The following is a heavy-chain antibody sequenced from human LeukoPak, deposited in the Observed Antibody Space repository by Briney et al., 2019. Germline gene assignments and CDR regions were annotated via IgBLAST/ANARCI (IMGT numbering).Heavy chain of an antibody. J-gene: IGHJ3*02. D-gene: IGHD6-13*01. V-gene: IGHV4-59*11. CDR3: ARAKQQLVFDAFDI. CDR2: IYYNGNT. CDR1: GGSISSHY. Sequence: SESLSLTCTVSGGSISSHYWNWIRQAPGKGLEWIGNIYYNGNTNYNSSLKSRVTISVDGSQNQFSLSLRSVTAADTAVYYCARAKQQLVFDAFDIWGQRTMATVSS.